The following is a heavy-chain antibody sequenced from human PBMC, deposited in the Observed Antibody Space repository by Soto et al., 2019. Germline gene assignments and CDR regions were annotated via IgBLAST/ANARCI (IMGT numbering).Heavy chain of an antibody. Sequence: GGSLRLSCAASGFTFSSYGMHWVRQAPGKGLEWVAVISYDGSNKYYADSVKGRFTISRDNSKNTLYLQMNSLRAEDTAVYYCAKIYREKDYYYGMDVWGQGTTVTVSS. CDR3: AKIYREKDYYYGMDV. D-gene: IGHD3-16*02. V-gene: IGHV3-30*18. CDR1: GFTFSSYG. CDR2: ISYDGSNK. J-gene: IGHJ6*02.